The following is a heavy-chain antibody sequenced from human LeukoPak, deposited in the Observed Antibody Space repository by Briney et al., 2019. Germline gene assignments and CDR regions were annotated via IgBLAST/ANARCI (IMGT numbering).Heavy chain of an antibody. Sequence: PGGSLRLSCAASAFTFSSYAMSWVRQAPGKGLGWVSAISGSGGSAYYADSVKGRFTISRDNSKNTLYLQMNSLRAEDTAVYYCAKGRTYDRSPTEDYWGQGTLVTVSS. D-gene: IGHD3-3*01. CDR1: AFTFSSYA. J-gene: IGHJ4*02. V-gene: IGHV3-23*01. CDR2: ISGSGGSA. CDR3: AKGRTYDRSPTEDY.